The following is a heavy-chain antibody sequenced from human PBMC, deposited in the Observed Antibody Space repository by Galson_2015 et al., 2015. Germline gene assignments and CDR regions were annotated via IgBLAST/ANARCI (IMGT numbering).Heavy chain of an antibody. CDR3: ARDGSSDMRIAAGGGDVFDI. J-gene: IGHJ3*02. V-gene: IGHV1-18*01. D-gene: IGHD6-13*01. CDR2: ISAYNGNT. CDR1: GYTFTSYG. Sequence: SVKVSCKASGYTFTSYGISWVRQAPGQGLEWMGWISAYNGNTNYAQKLQGRVTMTTDTSTSTAYMELRSLRSDDTAVYYCARDGSSDMRIAAGGGDVFDIWGQGTMVTVSS.